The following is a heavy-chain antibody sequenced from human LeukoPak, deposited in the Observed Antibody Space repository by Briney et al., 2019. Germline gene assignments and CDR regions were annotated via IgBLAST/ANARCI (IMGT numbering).Heavy chain of an antibody. V-gene: IGHV4-4*02. Sequence: GSLRLSCAASGFTLSNHWMTWVRQPPGKGLEWIGEMYLSGTTHSNPSVKSRVTISIDKSKNQFFLNLSSVTAADTAVYYCAGLVGRYSSGLYYYYFDYWGQGTLVTVSS. D-gene: IGHD3-22*01. CDR3: AGLVGRYSSGLYYYYFDY. J-gene: IGHJ4*02. CDR2: MYLSGTT. CDR1: GFTLSNHW.